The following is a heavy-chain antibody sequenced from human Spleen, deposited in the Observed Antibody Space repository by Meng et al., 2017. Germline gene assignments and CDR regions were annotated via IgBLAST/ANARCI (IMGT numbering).Heavy chain of an antibody. V-gene: IGHV3-13*01. J-gene: IGHJ4*02. CDR3: VREAVAYYFPY. D-gene: IGHD6-19*01. CDR2: FGTAGDT. Sequence: GESLKISCAASGFTLSRYDMHWVRQGTGKPMDWVSGFGTAGDTYCLGPVKGRFTISRDNSKNTVFLQINSLRVEDTAVYYCVREAVAYYFPYWGQGTLVTVSS. CDR1: GFTLSRYD.